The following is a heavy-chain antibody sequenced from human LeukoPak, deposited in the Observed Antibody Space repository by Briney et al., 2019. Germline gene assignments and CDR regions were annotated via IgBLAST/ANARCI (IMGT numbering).Heavy chain of an antibody. J-gene: IGHJ4*02. CDR2: IYYNGNT. V-gene: IGHV4-4*02. D-gene: IGHD2-21*02. CDR3: AKVRVTPYIAFDQ. CDR1: GGSIGINNW. Sequence: PSGTLSLTCAVSGGSIGINNWWSWVRQSLGKGLEWIGEIYYNGNTNYNSSLKSRVTISVDRSKSQFSLRLNSVTAADTGTYYCAKVRVTPYIAFDQWGQGTLVTVSS.